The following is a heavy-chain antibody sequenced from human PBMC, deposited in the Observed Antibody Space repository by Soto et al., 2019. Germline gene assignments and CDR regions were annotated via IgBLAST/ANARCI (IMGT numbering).Heavy chain of an antibody. CDR3: ARGSYSSSWYWGNWFDP. Sequence: TLSLTCSMSGESVYSNSASWNCIRHSPSRGVEWLGRTYYRSKWYNDYAVSLKSRITINPDTSKNQFSLQLKSVTPEDTAVYYCARGSYSSSWYWGNWFDPWGQGTLVTVSS. CDR2: TYYRSKWYN. CDR1: GESVYSNSAS. V-gene: IGHV6-1*01. J-gene: IGHJ5*02. D-gene: IGHD6-13*01.